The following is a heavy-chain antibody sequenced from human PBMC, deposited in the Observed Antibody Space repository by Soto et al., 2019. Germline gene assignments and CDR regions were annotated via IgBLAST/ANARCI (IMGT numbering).Heavy chain of an antibody. D-gene: IGHD6-19*01. CDR1: GYTFTSYG. CDR2: ISAYNGNT. CDR3: ARGRGEQWLVRWYYYYYGMDV. V-gene: IGHV1-18*01. J-gene: IGHJ6*02. Sequence: QVQLVQSGAEVKKPGASVKVSCKASGYTFTSYGISWVRQAPGQGLEWMGWISAYNGNTNYAQKLQGRVTMTTDTSTSTACMELRSLRSDDTAVYYCARGRGEQWLVRWYYYYYGMDVWGQGTTVTVSS.